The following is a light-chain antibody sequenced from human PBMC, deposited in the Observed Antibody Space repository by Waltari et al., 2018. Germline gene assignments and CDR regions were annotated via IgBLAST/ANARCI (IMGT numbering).Light chain of an antibody. Sequence: DIQMTQSPSTLSASVGDRVTIPCRASQSISTWLAWYQQKPGTAPKLLIYKASTLESGVPSRFSGSGSGTEFTLTISSLQPDDFATYYCQQYNSYSGAFGQGTKVEIK. V-gene: IGKV1-5*03. CDR3: QQYNSYSGA. J-gene: IGKJ1*01. CDR2: KAS. CDR1: QSISTW.